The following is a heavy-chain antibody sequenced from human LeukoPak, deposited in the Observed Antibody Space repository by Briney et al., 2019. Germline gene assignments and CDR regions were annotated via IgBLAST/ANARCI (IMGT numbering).Heavy chain of an antibody. J-gene: IGHJ3*02. D-gene: IGHD3-3*01. CDR3: ARERAYDFWSGYHHGAFDI. Sequence: GAPVKVSCKASGGTFSSYAISWVRQAPGQGLEWMGGIIPIFGTANYAQKFQGRVTITTDESTSTAYMELSSLRSEDTAVYYCARERAYDFWSGYHHGAFDIWGQGTMVTVSS. CDR1: GGTFSSYA. CDR2: IIPIFGTA. V-gene: IGHV1-69*05.